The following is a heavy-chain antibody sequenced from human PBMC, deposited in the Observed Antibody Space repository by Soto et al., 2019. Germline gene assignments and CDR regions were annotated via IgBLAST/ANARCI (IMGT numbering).Heavy chain of an antibody. V-gene: IGHV2-5*02. CDR3: AHIPNYYQYDWFDP. D-gene: IGHD3-16*01. CDR2: IYWDDDK. CDR1: GFSLTTRGVG. Sequence: QITLKESGPTLVKPTQTLTATCTFSGFSLTTRGVGVGWIRQPPGKALECLALIYWDDDKRYSPSLQSRLSITKDTSKNQVVLTMTNVDPVDTATYYCAHIPNYYQYDWFDPWGQGTLVSVSS. J-gene: IGHJ5*02.